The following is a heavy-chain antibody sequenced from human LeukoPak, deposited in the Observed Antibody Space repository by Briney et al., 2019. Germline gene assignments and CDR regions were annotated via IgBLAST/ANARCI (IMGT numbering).Heavy chain of an antibody. J-gene: IGHJ6*03. Sequence: PGGSLRLSCAASGFTFNKSWMSWVRQAPGKGLEWVSSISSSSSYIYYADSVRGRFTISRDNAKNSLYLQMNSLRAEDTAVYYCARVWPLVLSYYYYYMDVWGKGTTVTVSS. V-gene: IGHV3-21*01. CDR3: ARVWPLVLSYYYYYMDV. CDR1: GFTFNKSW. CDR2: ISSSSSYI. D-gene: IGHD3-10*01.